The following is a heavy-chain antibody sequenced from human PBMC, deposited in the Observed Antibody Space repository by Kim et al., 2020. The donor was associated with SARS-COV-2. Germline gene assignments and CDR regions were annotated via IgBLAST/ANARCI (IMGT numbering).Heavy chain of an antibody. V-gene: IGHV4-34*01. J-gene: IGHJ4*02. CDR1: GGSFSGHY. CDR3: ARGGGYNYYIDY. Sequence: SETLSLTCAVYGGSFSGHYWSWIRQPPGKGLEWIGEICHSGSTNYNPSLKSRITMSVDTSKNQFSLKLNSVTAADTAVYYCARGGGYNYYIDYWGQGGLVSVSS. CDR2: ICHSGST. D-gene: IGHD5-18*01.